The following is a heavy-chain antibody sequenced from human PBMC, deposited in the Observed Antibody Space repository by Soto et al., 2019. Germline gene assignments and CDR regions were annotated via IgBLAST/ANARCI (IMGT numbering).Heavy chain of an antibody. CDR1: GGTFSSYA. V-gene: IGHV1-69*01. CDR2: IIPIFGRP. CDR3: ARGRIKDSSAWFVRWVLDY. Sequence: QEQLVQSGAEVRKPGSSVKVSCKASGGTFSSYAISWVRQAPGQGLEWMGGIIPIFGRPNYAQKFQGRVTITADDSKSSVYMELSSLRSEDTAVYYCARGRIKDSSAWFVRWVLDYWGQGTLVTVSS. J-gene: IGHJ4*02. D-gene: IGHD6-19*01.